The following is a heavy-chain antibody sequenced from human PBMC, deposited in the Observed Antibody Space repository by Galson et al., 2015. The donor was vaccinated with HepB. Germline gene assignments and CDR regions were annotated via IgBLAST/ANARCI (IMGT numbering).Heavy chain of an antibody. V-gene: IGHV4-39*01. D-gene: IGHD3-10*01. J-gene: IGHJ4*02. Sequence: SETLSLTCTVSGGSISSSSYYWGWIRQPPGTGLEWIGSIYYSGSTYYNPSLKSRVTISVDTSKNQFSLKLTSVTAADTALYYCARQSAAGYGSRRNFDYWGQGTLVTVSA. CDR1: GGSISSSSYY. CDR2: IYYSGST. CDR3: ARQSAAGYGSRRNFDY.